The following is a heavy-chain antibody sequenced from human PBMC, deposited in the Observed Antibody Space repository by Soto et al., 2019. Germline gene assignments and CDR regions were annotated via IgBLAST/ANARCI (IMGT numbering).Heavy chain of an antibody. CDR3: ARGVYGSGNYYTGPSAFDI. V-gene: IGHV1-69*06. J-gene: IGHJ3*02. D-gene: IGHD3-10*01. Sequence: QVQLEQSGAEVKKPGSSVKVSCKASGGTLSDHGVAWLRQAPGQGLEWMGGTIPVFNTAKYALKFQGRVTVTADKFTNIAYLELSSLRSEDTAFYCCARGVYGSGNYYTGPSAFDIWGQGTMVIVSS. CDR2: TIPVFNTA. CDR1: GGTLSDHG.